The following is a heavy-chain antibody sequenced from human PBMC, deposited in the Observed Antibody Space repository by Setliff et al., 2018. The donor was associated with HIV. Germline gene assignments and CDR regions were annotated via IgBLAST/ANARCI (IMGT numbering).Heavy chain of an antibody. CDR1: GFSLSTSGVG. CDR2: IYWDDDK. D-gene: IGHD4-17*01. CDR3: AHRAYYGEFGF. V-gene: IGHV2-5*02. J-gene: IGHJ4*02. Sequence: SGPTCEPTQTLTLTCIFSGFSLSTSGVGVGWIRQPPGKALEWLALIYWDDDKHYSPSLKSRLTITKDTSKNQVVLKMANMDPVDTATYYCAHRAYYGEFGFWGQGTQVTVSS.